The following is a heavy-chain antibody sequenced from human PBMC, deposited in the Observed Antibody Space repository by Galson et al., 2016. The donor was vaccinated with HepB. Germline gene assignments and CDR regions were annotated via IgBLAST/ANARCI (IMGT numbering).Heavy chain of an antibody. Sequence: SLRLSCATSGFTFSSYAMHWVRQAPGKGLDWVSLISYDGSNQYYADSVKGRFSISRDDLSATVYLHMNSLRGEDTAVYYCAKNPINKNYFYMDLWGTGTTVIVSS. CDR1: GFTFSSYA. CDR3: AKNPINKNYFYMDL. V-gene: IGHV3-30*18. D-gene: IGHD1/OR15-1a*01. J-gene: IGHJ6*03. CDR2: ISYDGSNQ.